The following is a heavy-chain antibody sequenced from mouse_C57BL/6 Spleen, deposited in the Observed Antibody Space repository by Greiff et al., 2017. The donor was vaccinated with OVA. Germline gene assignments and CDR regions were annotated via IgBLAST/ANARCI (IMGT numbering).Heavy chain of an antibody. J-gene: IGHJ2*01. CDR3: ARAGYLRACYCDY. CDR1: GYTFTDYN. Sequence: EVQLQQSGPELVKPGASVKMSCKASGYTFTDYNMHWVKQSHGKSLEWIGYINPNNGGTSYNQKFKGKATLTVNKSSSTAYMELRRLTSEDSAVYYCARAGYLRACYCDYWGQGTTLTVSS. V-gene: IGHV1-22*01. D-gene: IGHD3-1*01. CDR2: INPNNGGT.